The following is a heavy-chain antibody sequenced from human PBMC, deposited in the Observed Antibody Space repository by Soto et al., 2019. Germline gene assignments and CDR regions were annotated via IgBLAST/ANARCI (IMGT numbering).Heavy chain of an antibody. CDR1: GYTFTGYY. D-gene: IGHD3-10*01. CDR2: INPNSGGT. J-gene: IGHJ6*02. CDR3: ARDRSQGRKSYYYGSGSSYYGMDV. Sequence: GASVKVSCKASGYTFTGYYMHWVRQAPGQGLEWMGWINPNSGGTNYAQKFQGWVTMTRDTSISTAYMELSRLRSDDTAVYYCARDRSQGRKSYYYGSGSSYYGMDVWGQGTTVTVSS. V-gene: IGHV1-2*04.